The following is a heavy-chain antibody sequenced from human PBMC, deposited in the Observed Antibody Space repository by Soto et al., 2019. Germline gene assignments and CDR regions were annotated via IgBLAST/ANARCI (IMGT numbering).Heavy chain of an antibody. J-gene: IGHJ4*02. Sequence: VQLVESGGGLVQPGGSLRLSCAASGFTFSNYWMQWVRQAPGKGLVWVSRIHNDGRNTIYADSVKGRFTISRDNAKNTLYLQMNSLRAEDTAVYYCARQNNYGSDYWGQGTLVTVSS. CDR2: IHNDGRNT. D-gene: IGHD3-10*01. CDR3: ARQNNYGSDY. V-gene: IGHV3-74*01. CDR1: GFTFSNYW.